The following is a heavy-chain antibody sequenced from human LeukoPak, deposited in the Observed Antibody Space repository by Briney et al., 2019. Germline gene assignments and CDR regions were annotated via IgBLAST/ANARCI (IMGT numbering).Heavy chain of an antibody. J-gene: IGHJ4*02. Sequence: GGALRLSCAASGFTFSSYGMHGVRQAPGKGLEGVTFIRYDGSNKYYADSVKGRFTISRDNSKNTLYLQMNSLRAEDTAVYYCAKAYYDSSGTLDYWGQGTLVTVSS. CDR2: IRYDGSNK. V-gene: IGHV3-30*02. CDR1: GFTFSSYG. D-gene: IGHD3-22*01. CDR3: AKAYYDSSGTLDY.